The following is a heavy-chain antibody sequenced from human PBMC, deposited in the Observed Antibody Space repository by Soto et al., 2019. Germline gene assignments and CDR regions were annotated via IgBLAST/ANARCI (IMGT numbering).Heavy chain of an antibody. J-gene: IGHJ4*02. CDR1: GGSISSGGYY. Sequence: QVQLQESGPGLVKPSQTLSLTCTVSGGSISSGGYYWSWIRQHPGKGLEWIGYIYYSGSTYYNPSLKSRVTISVDTSKNQFSLKLSSVTAADTAVYYCARAADVLRYFDWYDLPNYLGDNYFDYWGQGTLVTVSS. CDR2: IYYSGST. D-gene: IGHD3-9*01. CDR3: ARAADVLRYFDWYDLPNYLGDNYFDY. V-gene: IGHV4-31*03.